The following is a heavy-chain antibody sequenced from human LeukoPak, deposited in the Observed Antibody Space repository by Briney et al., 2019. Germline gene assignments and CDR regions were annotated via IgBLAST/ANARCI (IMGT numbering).Heavy chain of an antibody. V-gene: IGHV4-59*01. Sequence: PSETLSLTCAVSGGSISSYYWSWIRQPPGKGLEWIGYIYYSGSTNYNPSLKSRVTISVDTSKNQFSLKLSSVTAADTAVYYCARTKTVYGSGKDTTTLAPDYWGQGTLVTVSS. CDR2: IYYSGST. CDR3: ARTKTVYGSGKDTTTLAPDY. J-gene: IGHJ4*02. D-gene: IGHD3-10*01. CDR1: GGSISSYY.